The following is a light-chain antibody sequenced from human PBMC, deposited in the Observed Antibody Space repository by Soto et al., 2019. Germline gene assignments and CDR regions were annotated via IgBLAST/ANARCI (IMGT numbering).Light chain of an antibody. Sequence: DIQMTQSPSSLSASVGDRVTITCRASLSIRTYLNWYQQKPGKAPTLVIYAASSLQSGVSSRFSGSGSGTDFTLTISSLQPVDFATYYCQQSYSTPNTFGGGTKVDIK. CDR3: QQSYSTPNT. CDR1: LSIRTY. CDR2: AAS. V-gene: IGKV1-39*01. J-gene: IGKJ4*01.